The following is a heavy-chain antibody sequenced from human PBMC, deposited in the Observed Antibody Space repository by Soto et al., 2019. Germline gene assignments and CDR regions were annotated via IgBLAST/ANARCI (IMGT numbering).Heavy chain of an antibody. CDR2: ISSSSSYI. Sequence: EVQLVESGGGLVKPGGSLRLSCAASGFTFSSYSMNWVRQAPGKGLEWVSSISSSSSYIYYADSVKGRFTISRDNAKNSLYLQMNSLRAEDTAVYYCARDEYSSSTPNWFDPWGQGTLVTVSS. V-gene: IGHV3-21*01. J-gene: IGHJ5*02. D-gene: IGHD6-6*01. CDR1: GFTFSSYS. CDR3: ARDEYSSSTPNWFDP.